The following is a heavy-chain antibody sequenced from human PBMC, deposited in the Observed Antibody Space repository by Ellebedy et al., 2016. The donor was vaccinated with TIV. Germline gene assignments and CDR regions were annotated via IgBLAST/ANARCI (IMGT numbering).Heavy chain of an antibody. CDR2: IGSRSEYT. J-gene: IGHJ5*01. D-gene: IGHD3-22*01. CDR1: GFSFSSYA. Sequence: GESLKISCAASGFSFSSYAMAWVRQAPGKGLEWLSAIGSRSEYTIYADSVKGRFTISRDNFKNTLWLQMYSLRAEDTAVYYCAKGRLPRGSTGYYDNDWIDSWGQGTLVTVSS. CDR3: AKGRLPRGSTGYYDNDWIDS. V-gene: IGHV3-23*01.